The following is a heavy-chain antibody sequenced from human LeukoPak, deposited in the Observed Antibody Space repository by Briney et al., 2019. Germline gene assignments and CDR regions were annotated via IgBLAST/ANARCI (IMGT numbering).Heavy chain of an antibody. CDR3: ARVVGTDEGADY. J-gene: IGHJ4*02. V-gene: IGHV3-7*04. D-gene: IGHD1-7*01. CDR2: IKPDGSEK. CDR1: GFTVRNYW. Sequence: GGSLRLSCAASGFTVRNYWMNWVRQAPGKGLEWVANIKPDGSEKPYVDSVKGRFTISRDNAKNSLYLQMNSLRAEDTAVYYCARVVGTDEGADYWGQGTLVTVSS.